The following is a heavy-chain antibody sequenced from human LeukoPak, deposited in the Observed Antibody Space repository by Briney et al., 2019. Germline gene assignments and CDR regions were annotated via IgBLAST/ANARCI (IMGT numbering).Heavy chain of an antibody. CDR3: ARGRITIFGVVIHGMDV. Sequence: ASVKVSCKASGYTFTSYGISWVRQAPGQGLEWMGWISAYNGNTNYAQKLQGRVTMTTDTSTSTAYMELSSLRSEDTAVYYCARGRITIFGVVIHGMDVWGQGTTVTVSS. V-gene: IGHV1-18*01. J-gene: IGHJ6*02. D-gene: IGHD3-3*01. CDR2: ISAYNGNT. CDR1: GYTFTSYG.